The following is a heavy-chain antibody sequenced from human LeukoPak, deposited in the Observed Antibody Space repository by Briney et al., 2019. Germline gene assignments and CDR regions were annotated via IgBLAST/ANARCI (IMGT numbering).Heavy chain of an antibody. Sequence: GGPLRLSCAASGFTFGIYWMSWVRQAPGKGLEWVANIKQDGTEKYYVDSVKGRFTISRDNAKNSLYLQMNSLRAEDTAVYYCAARPSHSSGYWEFDYWGQGTLVTVSS. CDR1: GFTFGIYW. D-gene: IGHD3-22*01. V-gene: IGHV3-7*01. CDR3: AARPSHSSGYWEFDY. J-gene: IGHJ4*02. CDR2: IKQDGTEK.